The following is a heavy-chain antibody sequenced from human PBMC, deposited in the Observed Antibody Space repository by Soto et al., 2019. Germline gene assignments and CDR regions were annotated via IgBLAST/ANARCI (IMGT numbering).Heavy chain of an antibody. D-gene: IGHD3-9*01. J-gene: IGHJ6*02. V-gene: IGHV3-30*18. CDR2: ISNDGSYK. Sequence: WWSLRLSCSASVITFRNYGMHWVRQAPGRGLEWVAVISNDGSYKNNADSVKGRFTISRDNSKNTLYLQMNSLRAEDTAVYYCAKDRGQVRRYFGDVTDVWGQGTTVTVSS. CDR1: VITFRNYG. CDR3: AKDRGQVRRYFGDVTDV.